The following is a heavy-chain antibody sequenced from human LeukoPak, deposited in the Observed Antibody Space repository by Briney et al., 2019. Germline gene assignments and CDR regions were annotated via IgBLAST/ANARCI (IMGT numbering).Heavy chain of an antibody. J-gene: IGHJ4*02. CDR1: GITFSSYV. V-gene: IGHV3-30*04. CDR3: ARDFGDYGIDY. CDR2: VSHNGRNQ. Sequence: GGSLRLSCAASGITFSSYVVHWVRQAPDKGLEWVALVSHNGRNQYYADSVRDRFTISRDNYKNTLFLQMNSLKFEDTAIYYCARDFGDYGIDYWGRGTLVTVSS. D-gene: IGHD4-17*01.